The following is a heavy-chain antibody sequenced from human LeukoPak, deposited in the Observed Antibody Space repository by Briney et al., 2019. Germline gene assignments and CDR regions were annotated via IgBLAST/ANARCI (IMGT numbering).Heavy chain of an antibody. D-gene: IGHD4/OR15-4a*01. CDR1: GYTFTAYY. V-gene: IGHV1-2*02. J-gene: IGHJ4*02. CDR2: INPNSGGT. Sequence: ASVKVSCTASGYTFTAYYIHWVRQATGQGLEWMGWINPNSGGTNYAQKFQGRVTMTRDTSISTAYMELSRLRSDDTAVYYCARGDYRYGNDYWGQGTLVTVSS. CDR3: ARGDYRYGNDY.